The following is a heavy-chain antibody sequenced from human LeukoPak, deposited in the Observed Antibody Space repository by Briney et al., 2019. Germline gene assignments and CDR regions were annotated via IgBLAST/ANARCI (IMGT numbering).Heavy chain of an antibody. CDR1: GSTFSSYG. J-gene: IGHJ4*02. CDR2: ISYDGSNK. D-gene: IGHD3-22*01. V-gene: IGHV3-30*03. CDR3: ARKTDSSGSGDY. Sequence: GRSLRLSCAASGSTFSSYGMHWVRQAPGKGLEWVAVISYDGSNKYYADSVKGRFTISRDNSKNTLYLQMNSLRAEDTAVYYCARKTDSSGSGDYWGQGTLVTVSS.